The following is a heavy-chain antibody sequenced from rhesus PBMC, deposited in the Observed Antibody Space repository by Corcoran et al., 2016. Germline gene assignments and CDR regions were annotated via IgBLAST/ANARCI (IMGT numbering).Heavy chain of an antibody. CDR3: TRPDDYGHYDS. CDR2: INPNDGNA. Sequence: QVQLVQSGAEVKKPGASVKLSCKASGYTFTNYYINWVRQAPGQVFEWMRWINPNDGNAGSAQKVQGRVTLTRDTSTSTADMELSSLRSEDTAIYYCTRPDDYGHYDSWGQGVLVTVSS. D-gene: IGHD3-9*01. J-gene: IGHJ4*01. V-gene: IGHV1S9*01. CDR1: GYTFTNYY.